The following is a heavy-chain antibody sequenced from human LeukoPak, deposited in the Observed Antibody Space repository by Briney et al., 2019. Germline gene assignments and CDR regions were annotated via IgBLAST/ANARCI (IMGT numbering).Heavy chain of an antibody. D-gene: IGHD2-15*01. CDR3: TKRCSGGSCYLAFDI. CDR2: ISSSGSTI. Sequence: GGSLRLSCAASGFTFSSYEMNWVRQALGKGLEWVSYISSSGSTIYYADSVKGRFTISRDNAKNSLYLQMNSLRAEDTAVYYCTKRCSGGSCYLAFDIWGRGTMVTVSS. J-gene: IGHJ3*02. V-gene: IGHV3-48*03. CDR1: GFTFSSYE.